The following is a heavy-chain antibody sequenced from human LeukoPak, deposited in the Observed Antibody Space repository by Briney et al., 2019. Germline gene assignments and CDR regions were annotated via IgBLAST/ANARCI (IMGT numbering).Heavy chain of an antibody. Sequence: GGSLRLSCAASGFIISGDYMHWVRQVPGKGLVWVSRINGDGSGADYADSVKGRFTISRDNAKNTLYLQMNSLRAEDTAVYYCARSCYYGSGSHGMDVWGQGTTVTVSS. V-gene: IGHV3-74*01. D-gene: IGHD3-10*01. CDR3: ARSCYYGSGSHGMDV. CDR1: GFIISGDY. J-gene: IGHJ6*02. CDR2: INGDGSGA.